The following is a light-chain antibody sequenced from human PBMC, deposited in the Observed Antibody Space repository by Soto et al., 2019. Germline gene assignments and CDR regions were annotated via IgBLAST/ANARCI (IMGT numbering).Light chain of an antibody. J-gene: IGKJ2*01. CDR1: QSIDNF. Sequence: DIQVTQTPSSLSASVGDRVTISCRPSQSIDNFLNWYQQKTGKAPNLLIYAAPSLQSGVSSRLSGSGSGTDLNLTISSLQPEDSATYYCQQSYSLPYTCGQGTKVDIK. V-gene: IGKV1-39*01. CDR2: AAP. CDR3: QQSYSLPYT.